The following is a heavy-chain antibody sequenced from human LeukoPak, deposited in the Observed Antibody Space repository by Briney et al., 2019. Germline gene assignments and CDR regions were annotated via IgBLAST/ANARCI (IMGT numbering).Heavy chain of an antibody. CDR3: AKDIQLST. V-gene: IGHV3-15*01. J-gene: IGHJ3*01. CDR2: IKSKTDGGTT. Sequence: PGGSLRLSCAASGFTLSNAWMSWVRQAPGKGLEWVGRIKSKTDGGTTDYGAPVKGRFTISRDDSKNTLDLQMNSLRVEDTAMYFCAKDIQLSTWGLGTMVTVSS. D-gene: IGHD5-24*01. CDR1: GFTLSNAW.